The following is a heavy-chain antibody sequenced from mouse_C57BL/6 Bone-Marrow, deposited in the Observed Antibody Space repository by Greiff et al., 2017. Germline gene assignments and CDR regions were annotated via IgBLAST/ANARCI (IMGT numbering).Heavy chain of an antibody. V-gene: IGHV1-4*01. J-gene: IGHJ3*01. CDR3: AREDYGSSSFAY. CDR2: INPSSGYT. D-gene: IGHD1-1*01. CDR1: GYTFTSYT. Sequence: QVQLQQSGAELARPGASVKMSCKASGYTFTSYTMHWVKQRPGQGLEWIGYINPSSGYTKYNQKFKDKATLTADKSSSTAYMQLSSLTSEDSAVYYCAREDYGSSSFAYWGQGTLVTVSA.